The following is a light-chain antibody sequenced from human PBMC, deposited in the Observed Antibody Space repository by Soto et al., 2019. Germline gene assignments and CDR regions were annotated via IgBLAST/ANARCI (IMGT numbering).Light chain of an antibody. CDR2: DAS. Sequence: DIQMTQSPSSLSASVGDRVTITCQASQDINNYLNWYQQKPGKAPKLLIYDASHLETGVPSRFSGSESGTDFTFTISSLQPEDIATYYCQQYDNLPPITVGQGTRLEIK. CDR3: QQYDNLPPIT. V-gene: IGKV1-33*01. J-gene: IGKJ5*01. CDR1: QDINNY.